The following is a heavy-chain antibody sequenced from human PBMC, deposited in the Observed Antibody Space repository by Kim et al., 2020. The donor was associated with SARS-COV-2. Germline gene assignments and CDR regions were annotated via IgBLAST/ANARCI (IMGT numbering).Heavy chain of an antibody. J-gene: IGHJ6*02. CDR2: ISSSSSYI. CDR3: ARDFGYCSGGSCYLELHGMDV. D-gene: IGHD2-15*01. CDR1: GFTFSSYS. V-gene: IGHV3-21*01. Sequence: GGSLRLSCAASGFTFSSYSMNWVRQAPGKGLEWVSSISSSSSYIYYADSVKGRFTISRDNAKNSLYLQMNSLRAEDTAVYYCARDFGYCSGGSCYLELHGMDVWGQGTTVTVSS.